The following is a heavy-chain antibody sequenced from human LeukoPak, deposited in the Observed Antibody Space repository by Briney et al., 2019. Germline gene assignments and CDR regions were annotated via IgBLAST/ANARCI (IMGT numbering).Heavy chain of an antibody. D-gene: IGHD6-19*01. J-gene: IGHJ4*02. V-gene: IGHV4-39*01. CDR3: TRGIEKWLAGLESPLDF. CDR1: GASISSTNYF. Sequence: PSETLSLTCTVSGASISSTNYFWGWIRRSRGKGLEWIGTIYNSGRIDYNPSLKSRVSISLDTSKNQLSLTLNSVTAADTAVYHCTRGIEKWLAGLESPLDFWGQGILVTVSS. CDR2: IYNSGRI.